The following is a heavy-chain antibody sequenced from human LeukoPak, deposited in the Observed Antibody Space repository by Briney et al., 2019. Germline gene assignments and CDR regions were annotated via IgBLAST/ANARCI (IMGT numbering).Heavy chain of an antibody. Sequence: GASVKVSCKASGYIFTSYGISWVRQAPGQGLEWMGWISTNKGNTNYAQRLQGRVTMTTDTSTSTAYMELRSLRSDDTAVYYCARSSGTTYYYYYYMDVWGKGTTVTVSS. CDR2: ISTNKGNT. V-gene: IGHV1-18*01. D-gene: IGHD1/OR15-1a*01. CDR1: GYIFTSYG. J-gene: IGHJ6*03. CDR3: ARSSGTTYYYYYYMDV.